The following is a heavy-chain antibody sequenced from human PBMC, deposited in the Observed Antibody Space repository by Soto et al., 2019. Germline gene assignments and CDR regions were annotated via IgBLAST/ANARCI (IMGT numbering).Heavy chain of an antibody. CDR1: GGTFSSYT. D-gene: IGHD3-10*01. V-gene: IGHV1-69*02. Sequence: QVQLVQSGAEVKKPGSSVKVSCKASGGTFSSYTISWVRQAPGQGLEWMGRIIPILGIANYAQKFQGRVTITADKSTSTAYMELSSLRSEDTAVYYCARALRYYGSGSSDWFDPWGQGTLVTVSS. CDR3: ARALRYYGSGSSDWFDP. CDR2: IIPILGIA. J-gene: IGHJ5*02.